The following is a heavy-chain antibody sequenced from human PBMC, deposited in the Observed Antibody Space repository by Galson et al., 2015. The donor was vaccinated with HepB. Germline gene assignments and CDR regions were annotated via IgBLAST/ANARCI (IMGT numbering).Heavy chain of an antibody. V-gene: IGHV3-33*01. D-gene: IGHD3-9*01. Sequence: SLRLSCAASGFTFSSYGMHWVRQAPGKGLEWVAVVWYDGSNTYYADSVKGRFTISRDNSKNMLYLQMDGLRAEDTAVYYCARDFDLPFDYWGQGTLVTVSS. CDR3: ARDFDLPFDY. J-gene: IGHJ4*02. CDR2: VWYDGSNT. CDR1: GFTFSSYG.